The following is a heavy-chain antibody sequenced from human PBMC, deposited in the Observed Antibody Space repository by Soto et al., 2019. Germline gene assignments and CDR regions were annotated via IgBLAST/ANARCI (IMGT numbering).Heavy chain of an antibody. J-gene: IGHJ6*02. CDR2: ISSSSSYI. D-gene: IGHD2-15*01. CDR3: ARRLRMYATPILWTPRRTRDYGMDV. Sequence: GGSLRLSCAASGFTFSSYSMNWVRQAPGKGLEWVSSISSSSSYIYYADSVKGRFTISRDNAKNSLYLQMNSLRAEDTAVYYCARRLRMYATPILWTPRRTRDYGMDVWGQGTTVTVSS. CDR1: GFTFSSYS. V-gene: IGHV3-21*01.